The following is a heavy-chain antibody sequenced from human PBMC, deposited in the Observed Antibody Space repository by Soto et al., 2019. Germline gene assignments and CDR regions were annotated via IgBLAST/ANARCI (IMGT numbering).Heavy chain of an antibody. D-gene: IGHD5-12*01. CDR1: GYPFTSYG. CDR3: VRGRIVASIHDAFEI. CDR2: ISAYNGKR. J-gene: IGHJ3*02. V-gene: IGHV1-18*01. Sequence: HGPLLQSGDEVKTPGASVRVSCRASGYPFTSYGISWVRQAPGQGLEWVAWISAYNGKRDTAQEFQGRVTMTLDTSTDTAHMDLGGVTSADTAVYYCVRGRIVASIHDAFEIWGQGTKVTVSS.